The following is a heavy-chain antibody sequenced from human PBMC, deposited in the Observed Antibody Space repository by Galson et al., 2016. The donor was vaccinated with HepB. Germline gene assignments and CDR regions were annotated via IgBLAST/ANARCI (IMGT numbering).Heavy chain of an antibody. CDR1: GYPFPNYA. CDR3: VCELLNPRFDS. Sequence: SVKVSCKASGYPFPNYAVHWVRPAPGRRLEWMGWINAGYGNTKYSEDFQARVIIARDTSASTTYMELSSLRPEDTAVYYCVCELLNPRFDSWGQGTRVTVSS. CDR2: INAGYGNT. J-gene: IGHJ4*02. D-gene: IGHD1-7*01. V-gene: IGHV1-3*03.